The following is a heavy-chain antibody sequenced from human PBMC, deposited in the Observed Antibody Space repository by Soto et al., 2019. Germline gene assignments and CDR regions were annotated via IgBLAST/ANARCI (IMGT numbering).Heavy chain of an antibody. V-gene: IGHV4-31*03. CDR3: ARDYYDSSGYPYGMDV. CDR2: IYYSGST. Sequence: QVQLQESGPGLVKPSQTLSLTCTVSGGSISSGGYYWSWIRQHPGKGLEWIGYIYYSGSTYYNPSLKSRVTISVDTSKNQLSLKLSSVTAADTAVYYCARDYYDSSGYPYGMDVWGQGTTVTVSS. D-gene: IGHD3-22*01. CDR1: GGSISSGGYY. J-gene: IGHJ6*02.